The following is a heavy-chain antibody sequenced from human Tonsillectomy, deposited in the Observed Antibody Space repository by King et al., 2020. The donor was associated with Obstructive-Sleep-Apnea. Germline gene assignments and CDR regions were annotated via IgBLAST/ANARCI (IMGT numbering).Heavy chain of an antibody. V-gene: IGHV3-23*04. CDR1: GFTFSSYD. CDR2: MSGSGDST. J-gene: IGHJ4*02. D-gene: IGHD6-19*01. CDR3: AKEGWLVKYDY. Sequence: VQLVESGGGLVQPGGSLRLSCAASGFTFSSYDMSWVRQAPGKGLEWVASMSGSGDSTYYADSVKGRFTTSRDNSKNTLYLQMNSLRAEDTATYYCAKEGWLVKYDYWGQGTLVTVSS.